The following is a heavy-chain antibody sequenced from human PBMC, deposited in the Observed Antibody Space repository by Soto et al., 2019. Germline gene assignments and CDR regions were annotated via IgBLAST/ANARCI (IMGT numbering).Heavy chain of an antibody. CDR1: GLTFTRSG. V-gene: IGHV3-33*01. CDR2: IWYDGTSN. CDR3: VRDLSRSGNYKSDAFHI. J-gene: IGHJ3*02. Sequence: QVQLVESGGGVVQSGTSLRLPCAASGLTFTRSGMHWVRQAPGKGLEWVAVIWYDGTSNYYGDSVKGRFTISRDNSKNTLYLQMTSLRAEDTAVYYCVRDLSRSGNYKSDAFHIWGQGTMVSVSS. D-gene: IGHD3-10*01.